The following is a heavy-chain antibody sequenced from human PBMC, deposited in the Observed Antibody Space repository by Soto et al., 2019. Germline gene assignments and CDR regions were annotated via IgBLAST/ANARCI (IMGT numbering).Heavy chain of an antibody. CDR2: TYHSGTT. Sequence: QVQLQESGPGLVQPSGTLSLTCAVSGDSINNIHWWSWVRQTPGKGLEWIGETYHSGTTNYNPSHKTRGTISIDKSKNQFSLKRNSVTAADTAVYYCAREVNSSPARGPNWFDPWGQGTLVTVSS. V-gene: IGHV4-4*02. J-gene: IGHJ5*02. CDR1: GDSINNIHW. D-gene: IGHD6-13*01. CDR3: AREVNSSPARGPNWFDP.